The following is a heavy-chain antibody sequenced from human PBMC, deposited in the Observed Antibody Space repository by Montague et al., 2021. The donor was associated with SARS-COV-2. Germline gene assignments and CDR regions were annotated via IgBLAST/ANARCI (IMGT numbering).Heavy chain of an antibody. D-gene: IGHD6-13*01. CDR3: ARGRYSSSWYGERRNWFDP. Sequence: SETLSLTCAVYGGSFSGYYWSWIRQPPGKGLEWIGEINHSGSTNXXPSLKSRVTISVDTSKNQFSLKQSSVTAADTAVYYCARGRYSSSWYGERRNWFDPWGQGTLVTVSS. V-gene: IGHV4-34*01. CDR1: GGSFSGYY. J-gene: IGHJ5*02. CDR2: INHSGST.